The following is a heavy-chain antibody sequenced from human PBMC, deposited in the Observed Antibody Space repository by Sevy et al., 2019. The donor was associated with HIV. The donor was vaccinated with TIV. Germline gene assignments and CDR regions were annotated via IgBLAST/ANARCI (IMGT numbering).Heavy chain of an antibody. CDR1: GGSISSGNYY. D-gene: IGHD6-6*01. CDR2: ISYTGNT. CDR3: ARDDTEYTSSSVWFDP. V-gene: IGHV4-30-4*01. Sequence: SETLSLTCTVSGGSISSGNYYWHWIRQPPGKGLEWIGYISYTGNTYYNPSLKSPVTISVDTSNNQFSLRLTSVTAADTAAYYCARDDTEYTSSSVWFDPWGQGTLVTVSS. J-gene: IGHJ5*02.